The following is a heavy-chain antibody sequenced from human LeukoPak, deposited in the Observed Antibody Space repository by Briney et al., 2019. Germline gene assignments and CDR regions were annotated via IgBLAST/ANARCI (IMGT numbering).Heavy chain of an antibody. Sequence: GGSLRLSCEASGFTFTTYWIHWVRQGPGKGLVWVSRIKYDGSTSNYADSVKGRFTISRDNSKNTLYLQMNSLRAEDTAVYYCASSGSPDAFDIWGQGTMVTVSS. CDR3: ASSGSPDAFDI. J-gene: IGHJ3*02. CDR2: IKYDGSTS. D-gene: IGHD3-10*01. CDR1: GFTFTTYW. V-gene: IGHV3-74*01.